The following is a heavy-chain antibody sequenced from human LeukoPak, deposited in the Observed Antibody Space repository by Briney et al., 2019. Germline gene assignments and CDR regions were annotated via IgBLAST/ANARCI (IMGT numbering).Heavy chain of an antibody. CDR3: ARASRITMIVVVMRLGAFDI. Sequence: SGTLSLTCAVSGGSISSSNWWSWVRQPPGKGLEWIGEIYHSGSTNYNPSLKSRVTISVDKSKNQSSLKLSSVTAADTAVYYCARASRITMIVVVMRLGAFDIWGQGTMVTVSS. CDR1: GGSISSSNW. CDR2: IYHSGST. J-gene: IGHJ3*02. V-gene: IGHV4-4*02. D-gene: IGHD3-22*01.